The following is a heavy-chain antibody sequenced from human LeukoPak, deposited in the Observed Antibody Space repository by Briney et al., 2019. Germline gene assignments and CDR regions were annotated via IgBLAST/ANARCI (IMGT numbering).Heavy chain of an antibody. J-gene: IGHJ4*02. CDR3: ARGETEAGFDY. V-gene: IGHV1-8*03. Sequence: ASVKVSCKASGYTFASYDINWVRQATGQGLEWMGWMNPNSGNTGYAQKFQGRVTITRNTSISTAYMELSSLRSEDTAVYYCARGETEAGFDYWGQGTLVTVSS. CDR1: GYTFASYD. CDR2: MNPNSGNT.